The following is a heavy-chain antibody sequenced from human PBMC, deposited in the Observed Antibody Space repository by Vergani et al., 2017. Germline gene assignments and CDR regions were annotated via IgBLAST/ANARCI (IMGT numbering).Heavy chain of an antibody. CDR3: ARGGSIAAPSYLYYFYMDV. J-gene: IGHJ6*03. Sequence: QMQLVQSGAEVKKTGSSVKVSCKASGYTFTYRYLHWVRQAPGQALEWMGWISGYDGKTKYVEKLQGRITVTIDTSTNSAYMELRGLRSDDTAVYYCARGGSIAAPSYLYYFYMDVWGKGTSVTVSS. V-gene: IGHV1-45*02. CDR1: GYTFTYRY. D-gene: IGHD6-6*01. CDR2: ISGYDGKT.